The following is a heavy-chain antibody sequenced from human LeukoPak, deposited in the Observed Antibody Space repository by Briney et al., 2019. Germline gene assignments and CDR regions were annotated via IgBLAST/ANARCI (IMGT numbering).Heavy chain of an antibody. CDR2: IYYSGST. CDR1: GGSISSYY. J-gene: IGHJ4*02. Sequence: SETLSLTCTVSGGSISSYYWSWIRQPPGKGLEWIGYIYYSGSTNYNPSLKSQVTISVDTSKNQFSLKLSSVTAADTAVYYCARAPPSYDSSGYHWGQGTLVTVSS. D-gene: IGHD3-22*01. CDR3: ARAPPSYDSSGYH. V-gene: IGHV4-59*08.